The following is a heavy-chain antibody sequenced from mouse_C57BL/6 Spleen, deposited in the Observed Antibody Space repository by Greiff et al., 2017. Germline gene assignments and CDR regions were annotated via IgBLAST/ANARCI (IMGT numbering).Heavy chain of an antibody. D-gene: IGHD1-1*01. CDR3: ASDATVYWFAY. J-gene: IGHJ3*01. CDR2: ILPGSGST. Sequence: QVQLQQSGAELMKPGASVKLSCKATGYTFTGYWIEWVKQRPGHGLEWIGEILPGSGSTNYNEKFKGKATLTADTSSNTAYMQLSSLTTEDSAIYYCASDATVYWFAYWGQGTLVTVSA. V-gene: IGHV1-9*01. CDR1: GYTFTGYW.